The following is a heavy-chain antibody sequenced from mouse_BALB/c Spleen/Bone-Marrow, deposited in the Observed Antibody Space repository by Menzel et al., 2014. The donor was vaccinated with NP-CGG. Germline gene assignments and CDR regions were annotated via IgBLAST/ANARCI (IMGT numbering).Heavy chain of an antibody. J-gene: IGHJ1*01. CDR2: INPYNGGS. V-gene: IGHV1-18*01. Sequence: EVQGVESGPELVKPGASMKISCKASGYSFTDYTMNWVRQSHGKNLEWIGLINPYNGGSTYNQKFKGTATLTVDRSSSTAYMELLSLTSDDSAVYYCARDGYGRYFDVWGAGTTVTVSS. CDR1: GYSFTDYT. CDR3: ARDGYGRYFDV. D-gene: IGHD2-2*01.